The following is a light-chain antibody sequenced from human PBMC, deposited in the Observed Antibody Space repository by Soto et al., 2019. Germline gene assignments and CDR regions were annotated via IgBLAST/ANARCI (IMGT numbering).Light chain of an antibody. Sequence: QSVLTQPPSVSGAPGQRVTISCTGSSSNIGAGYDVHWYQQLPGAAPKLLIYGNSNRPSGVPDRFSGSKSGTSASLAITGLQAEDEADYYRQSYDSSLSGPSYVFGTGTKLTVL. CDR2: GNS. V-gene: IGLV1-40*01. J-gene: IGLJ1*01. CDR3: QSYDSSLSGPSYV. CDR1: SSNIGAGYD.